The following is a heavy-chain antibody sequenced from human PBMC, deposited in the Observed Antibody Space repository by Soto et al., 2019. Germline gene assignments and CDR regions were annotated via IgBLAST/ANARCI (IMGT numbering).Heavy chain of an antibody. V-gene: IGHV1-18*01. CDR2: ISAYNGNT. J-gene: IGHJ4*02. D-gene: IGHD3-9*01. CDR1: GYTFTSYG. CDR3: ARDRKRYFDWLLPYCDY. Sequence: QVQLVQSGAEVKKPGASVKVSCKASGYTFTSYGISWVRQAPGQGLEWMGWISAYNGNTNYAQKLQGRVTMTTDTARRTAYMERRSLRSDDTAVYYCARDRKRYFDWLLPYCDYWGRGTLVTVSS.